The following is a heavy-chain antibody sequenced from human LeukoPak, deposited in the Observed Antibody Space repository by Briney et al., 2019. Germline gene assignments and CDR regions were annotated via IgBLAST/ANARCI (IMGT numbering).Heavy chain of an antibody. CDR2: INPNSGGT. CDR1: GYTFTGYY. CDR3: ARSRPYNWNDRPFSP. Sequence: ASVKVSCKASGYTFTGYYMHWVRQAPGQGLEWMGWINPNSGGTNYAQKFQGRVTMTRDTSISTAYMELSRLRSDDTAVYYCARSRPYNWNDRPFSPWGQGTLVTVSA. V-gene: IGHV1-2*02. J-gene: IGHJ5*02. D-gene: IGHD1-1*01.